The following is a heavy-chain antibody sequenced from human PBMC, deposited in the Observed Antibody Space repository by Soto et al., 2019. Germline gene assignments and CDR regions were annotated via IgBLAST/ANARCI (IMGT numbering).Heavy chain of an antibody. Sequence: SETLSLTCTVSGGSIRNYYWSWIRQPPGKGLEWIGYIYYTGTTNYNSSLKSRVTMSVDTSKNQFSLRLTSATAADTAIYFCVRVSAVTTVYFDYWGQGATVTVYS. CDR1: GGSIRNYY. D-gene: IGHD4-17*01. CDR3: VRVSAVTTVYFDY. CDR2: IYYTGTT. V-gene: IGHV4-59*01. J-gene: IGHJ4*02.